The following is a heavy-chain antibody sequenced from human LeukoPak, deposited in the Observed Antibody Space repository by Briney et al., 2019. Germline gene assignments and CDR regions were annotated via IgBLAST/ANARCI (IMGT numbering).Heavy chain of an antibody. V-gene: IGHV3-33*01. CDR2: IWYDGGNR. J-gene: IGHJ4*02. D-gene: IGHD4-17*01. CDR3: ARDQGTSVTAMVGGHFDY. Sequence: GRSLRLSCAASGFTFRGNGMHWVRQAPGKGLEWVAIIWYDGGNRYYADSVKGRFTISRDNSKNTLFLQMNSLTAEDTAVYYCARDQGTSVTAMVGGHFDYWGPGTLVIVSS. CDR1: GFTFRGNG.